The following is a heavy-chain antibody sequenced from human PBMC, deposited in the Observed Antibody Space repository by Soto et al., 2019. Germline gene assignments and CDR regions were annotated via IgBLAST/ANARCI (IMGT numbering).Heavy chain of an antibody. D-gene: IGHD5-12*01. Sequence: ASVKVSCKASGYTFTSYYMHWVRQAPGQGLEWIGIINPSGGSTSYAQKFQGRVTMTRDTSTSTVYMELSSLRSEDTAVYYCARDRPTYSGYDYNYGMDVWGQGTTVTVSS. CDR2: INPSGGST. CDR3: ARDRPTYSGYDYNYGMDV. CDR1: GYTFTSYY. V-gene: IGHV1-46*01. J-gene: IGHJ6*02.